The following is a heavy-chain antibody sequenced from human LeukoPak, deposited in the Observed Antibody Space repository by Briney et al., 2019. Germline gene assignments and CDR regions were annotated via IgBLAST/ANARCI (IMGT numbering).Heavy chain of an antibody. J-gene: IGHJ3*02. Sequence: PSETLSLTCGVYGGSFSAYYWSWIRQPPGEGLEWIGEINHSGTTYFNPSLKSRVTISVDTSKKQFSLRLSSVTAADTAVYYCARVAATGTDPGPFDIWGQGTMVTVSS. CDR3: ARVAATGTDPGPFDI. CDR2: INHSGTT. CDR1: GGSFSAYY. V-gene: IGHV4-34*01. D-gene: IGHD6-13*01.